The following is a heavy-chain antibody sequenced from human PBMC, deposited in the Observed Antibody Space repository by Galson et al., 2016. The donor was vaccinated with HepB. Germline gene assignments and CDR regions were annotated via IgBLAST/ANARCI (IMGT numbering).Heavy chain of an antibody. CDR2: IIPISGRP. J-gene: IGHJ6*02. D-gene: IGHD2-21*01. Sequence: SVKVSCKASGGTFSSYTINWVRQAPGQGLEWMGGIIPISGRPNYAQKFQGRVTITADESTTTAYMEVSSLKSEDTAVYYCARGSGVVSEKDGMDVWGQGTTVTVSS. V-gene: IGHV1-69*13. CDR3: ARGSGVVSEKDGMDV. CDR1: GGTFSSYT.